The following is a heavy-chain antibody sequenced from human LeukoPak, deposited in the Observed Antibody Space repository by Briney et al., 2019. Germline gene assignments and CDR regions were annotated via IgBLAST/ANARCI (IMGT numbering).Heavy chain of an antibody. V-gene: IGHV4-38-2*02. D-gene: IGHD3-10*02. J-gene: IGHJ3*02. Sequence: SETLSLTCTVSGYSISSGYYWGWIRQPPGKGLEWIGSIYHSGSTYYNPSLKSRVTISVDTSKNQFSLKLSSVTAADTAVYYCARPRLLWSDDAFDIWGQGTMVTVSS. CDR2: IYHSGST. CDR3: ARPRLLWSDDAFDI. CDR1: GYSISSGYY.